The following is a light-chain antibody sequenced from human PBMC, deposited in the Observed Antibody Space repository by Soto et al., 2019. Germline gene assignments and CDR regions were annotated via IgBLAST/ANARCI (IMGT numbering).Light chain of an antibody. V-gene: IGKV2-28*01. CDR3: MQALQTPRT. CDR1: QSLLHSNGYNY. J-gene: IGKJ2*02. CDR2: LGS. Sequence: IVMPQSPLSLPVTPGEPASSSCRYSQSLLHSNGYNYLDWYLQKPGHSPQLLIYLGSNRASGVPDRVSGSGSGTDFTLNISRVEGEDVGVYYCMQALQTPRTFGQGTKLEIK.